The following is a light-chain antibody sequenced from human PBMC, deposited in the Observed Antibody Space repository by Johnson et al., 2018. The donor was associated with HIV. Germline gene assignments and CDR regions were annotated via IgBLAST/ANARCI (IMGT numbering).Light chain of an antibody. J-gene: IGLJ1*01. Sequence: QLVLTQPPSVSAAPGQKVNISCSGSSSNIGNNYVSWYQQLPGTAPKVLIYDNHKRPSGIPDRVSRSKSGTSATLGITGLQTGDEADYYCGTWDSSLSVYVFGTGTKVTVL. CDR2: DNH. CDR1: SSNIGNNY. CDR3: GTWDSSLSVYV. V-gene: IGLV1-51*01.